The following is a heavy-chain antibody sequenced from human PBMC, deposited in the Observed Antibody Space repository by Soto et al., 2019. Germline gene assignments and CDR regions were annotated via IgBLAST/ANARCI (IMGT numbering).Heavy chain of an antibody. V-gene: IGHV3-48*02. CDR1: GFTFSSYS. CDR3: ARDPQDTAMVMDYYGMDV. Sequence: PGGSLRLSCAASGFTFSSYSMNWVRQAPGKGLEWVSYISSSSSTIYYADSVKGRFTISRDNAKNSLYLQMNSLRDEDTAVYYCARDPQDTAMVMDYYGMDVWGQGTTVTVSS. D-gene: IGHD5-18*01. J-gene: IGHJ6*02. CDR2: ISSSSSTI.